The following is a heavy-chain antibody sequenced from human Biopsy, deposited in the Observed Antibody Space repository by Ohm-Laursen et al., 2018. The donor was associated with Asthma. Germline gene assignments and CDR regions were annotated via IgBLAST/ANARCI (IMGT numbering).Heavy chain of an antibody. Sequence: ASVKVSCKLSGYSLTDLSMHWARQAPGQGLEWMGGHDHEEGGTVNARRFQGRVTMTEDTSTDTAYMGLSSLSSDDTAVYYCASDFPKDYVRYNFQFWGQGTLVTVSS. CDR1: GYSLTDLS. CDR3: ASDFPKDYVRYNFQF. CDR2: HDHEEGGT. J-gene: IGHJ4*02. D-gene: IGHD4-17*01. V-gene: IGHV1-24*01.